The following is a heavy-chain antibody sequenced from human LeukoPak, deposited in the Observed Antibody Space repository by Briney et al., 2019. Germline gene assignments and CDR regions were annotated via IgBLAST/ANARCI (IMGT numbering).Heavy chain of an antibody. Sequence: GGSLRLSCAASGFTFSSYSMNWVRQAPGKGLEWVSSISFSSRHIYYADSVEGRFTISRDNAKNSLYLQMNSLRAEDTAVYYCPKDTDDGYDFFDYWGQGTLVTVSS. CDR1: GFTFSSYS. D-gene: IGHD5-12*01. CDR3: PKDTDDGYDFFDY. J-gene: IGHJ4*02. V-gene: IGHV3-21*04. CDR2: ISFSSRHI.